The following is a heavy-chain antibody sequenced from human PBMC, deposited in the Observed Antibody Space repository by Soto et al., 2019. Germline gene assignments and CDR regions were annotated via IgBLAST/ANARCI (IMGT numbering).Heavy chain of an antibody. D-gene: IGHD6-13*01. J-gene: IGHJ4*02. Sequence: EVQLVESGGGLVQPGGSLRLSCAASGFTFSSYWMHWVRQPPGKGLVWVSRINSDGSSTSYADSVKGRFTISRDNAKNTLYLGMNSLRAEDTAVYCCGGAGTWGSVVCYWGQGNLVTVSS. CDR2: INSDGSST. CDR3: GGAGTWGSVVCY. V-gene: IGHV3-74*01. CDR1: GFTFSSYW.